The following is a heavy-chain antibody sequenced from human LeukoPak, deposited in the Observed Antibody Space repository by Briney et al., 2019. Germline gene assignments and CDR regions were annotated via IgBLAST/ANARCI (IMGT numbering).Heavy chain of an antibody. Sequence: TGGSLRLSCAASGFTVSSNYVSWVRQAPGKGLEWVSVIYSGGSTYYADSVKGRFTISRDNSKNTLYLQMNSLRAEDTAVYYCAKGSFYGGGYADYWGQGTLVTVSS. D-gene: IGHD3-16*01. CDR1: GFTVSSNY. J-gene: IGHJ4*02. CDR3: AKGSFYGGGYADY. CDR2: IYSGGST. V-gene: IGHV3-53*05.